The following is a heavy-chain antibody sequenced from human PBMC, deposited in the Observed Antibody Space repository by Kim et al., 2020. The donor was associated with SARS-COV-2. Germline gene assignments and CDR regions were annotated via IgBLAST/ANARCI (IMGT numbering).Heavy chain of an antibody. Sequence: VKGQFTISRDNAKNSLYLQMNSLRAEDTAVYYCARDGAMLVVRTSWYFDLWGRGTLVTVSS. J-gene: IGHJ2*01. D-gene: IGHD3-22*01. V-gene: IGHV3-21*01. CDR3: ARDGAMLVVRTSWYFDL.